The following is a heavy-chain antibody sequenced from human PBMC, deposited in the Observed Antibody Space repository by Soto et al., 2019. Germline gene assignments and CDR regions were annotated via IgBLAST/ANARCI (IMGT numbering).Heavy chain of an antibody. Sequence: QVQLVQSGAEVKKPGSSVKVSCKASGGTFSSYTISWVRQAPGQGLEWMGRIIPILGIANYAQKFQGRVTITGDKSTSTAYMELSSLRSEDTAVYYCAGKRNPFCGMDVWGQGITVTVSS. CDR2: IIPILGIA. V-gene: IGHV1-69*02. D-gene: IGHD1-1*01. J-gene: IGHJ6*02. CDR3: AGKRNPFCGMDV. CDR1: GGTFSSYT.